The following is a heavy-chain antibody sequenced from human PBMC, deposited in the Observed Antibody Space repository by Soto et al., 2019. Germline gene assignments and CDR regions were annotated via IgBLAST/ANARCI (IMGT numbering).Heavy chain of an antibody. CDR3: ARQYGGSHADY. V-gene: IGHV4-59*08. J-gene: IGHJ4*02. CDR1: GGSISCYY. CDR2: IYYSGST. Sequence: QVQLQESGPGLVKPSETLSLTCTVSGGSISCYYWRWVRQPPGKGLEWIGYIYYSGSTNYNPSLKSRVTTSVDTSKNQFSLKLSSVIAAVTAVYYCARQYGGSHADYWGQGTLVTVSS. D-gene: IGHD2-15*01.